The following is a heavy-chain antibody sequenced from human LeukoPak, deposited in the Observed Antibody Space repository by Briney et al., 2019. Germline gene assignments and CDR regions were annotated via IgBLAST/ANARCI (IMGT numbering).Heavy chain of an antibody. D-gene: IGHD6-13*01. CDR1: GGSISSGGYY. V-gene: IGHV4-31*03. CDR3: ASSGYSSRAGYYGTDV. CDR2: IYYSGST. Sequence: SETLSLTCTVSGGSISSGGYYWSWIRQHPGKGLEWIGYIYYSGSTYYNPSLKSRVTISVDTSKNQFSLKLSSVTAADTAVYYCASSGYSSRAGYYGTDVWGQGTTVTVSS. J-gene: IGHJ6*02.